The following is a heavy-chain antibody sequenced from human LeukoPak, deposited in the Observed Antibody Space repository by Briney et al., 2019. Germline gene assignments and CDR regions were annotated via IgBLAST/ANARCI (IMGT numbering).Heavy chain of an antibody. CDR2: IYYSGST. V-gene: IGHV4-59*01. J-gene: IGHJ4*02. Sequence: SETLSLTCTVSGGSISSYYWSWIRQPPGKGLEWIGYIYYSGSTNYNPSLKSRVTLSVDTSKNHFSLNLSSVTAADTAVYYCARGHAGSGDYFDYWGQGTLVTVSS. CDR1: GGSISSYY. D-gene: IGHD3-10*01. CDR3: ARGHAGSGDYFDY.